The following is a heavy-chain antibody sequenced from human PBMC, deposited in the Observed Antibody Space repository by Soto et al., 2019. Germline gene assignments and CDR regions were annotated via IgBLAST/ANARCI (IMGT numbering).Heavy chain of an antibody. D-gene: IGHD2-21*01. J-gene: IGHJ3*01. Sequence: EVQLLESGGGLVQPGGFLRLTCAASGFSVCYYDMGWVRQAPGKGLEWVSLIRGDGGATYYAASVEGRLTTSRDTSENTVLLDMHYLRAEDTGLYYCAKDRSGGEYPAFDLWGQGTRVTVSS. V-gene: IGHV3-23*01. CDR2: IRGDGGAT. CDR1: GFSVCYYD. CDR3: AKDRSGGEYPAFDL.